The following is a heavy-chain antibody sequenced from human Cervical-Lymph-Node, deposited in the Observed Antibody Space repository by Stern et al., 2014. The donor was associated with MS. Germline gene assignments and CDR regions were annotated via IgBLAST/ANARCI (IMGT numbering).Heavy chain of an antibody. CDR3: ARRAGGSDNYFDP. V-gene: IGHV4-31*03. CDR1: CGSIISGDFY. Sequence: QLQLQESGPGLVKPSQTLSLTCTVSCGSIISGDFYLSWIRQLPGKGLEWIGYIYYSGSTYYKPSLNSRVTISVDTANNQFSLKLSSVTAADTAVYYCARRAGGSDNYFDPWGQGTLVTVSS. J-gene: IGHJ5*02. CDR2: IYYSGST. D-gene: IGHD4/OR15-4a*01.